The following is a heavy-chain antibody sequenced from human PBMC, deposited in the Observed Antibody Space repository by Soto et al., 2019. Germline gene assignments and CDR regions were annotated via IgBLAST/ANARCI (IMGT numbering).Heavy chain of an antibody. CDR3: AKVGSGDRYYFDY. D-gene: IGHD2-21*01. V-gene: IGHV3-23*01. Sequence: GGTLGLFCAASGFTFSNYTMSWVRQASGQGLHWLSGVSGSGGRTSYADSVRGRFTTPRDRSKHRLYLHMYSLRAEDTAVYYCAKVGSGDRYYFDYWGQGTLVTVSS. CDR2: VSGSGGRT. J-gene: IGHJ4*02. CDR1: GFTFSNYT.